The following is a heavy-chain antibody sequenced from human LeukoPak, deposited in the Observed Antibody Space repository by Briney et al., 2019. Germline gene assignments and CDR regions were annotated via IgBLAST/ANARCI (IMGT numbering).Heavy chain of an antibody. Sequence: SEILSLTCTVSGGSISSGDYYWSWIRQPPGKGLEWIGYIYYSGSTYYNPSLKSRVTISVDTSKNQFSLKLSSVTAADTAVYYCASQVVVAARGGWFDPWGQGTLVTVSS. CDR3: ASQVVVAARGGWFDP. CDR1: GGSISSGDYY. V-gene: IGHV4-30-4*01. J-gene: IGHJ5*02. D-gene: IGHD2-15*01. CDR2: IYYSGST.